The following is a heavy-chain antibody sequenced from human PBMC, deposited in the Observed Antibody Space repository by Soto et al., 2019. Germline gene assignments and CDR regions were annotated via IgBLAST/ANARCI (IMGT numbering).Heavy chain of an antibody. J-gene: IGHJ2*01. D-gene: IGHD3-16*02. CDR3: AGASGVIAQDQYFHL. Sequence: GASVKVSCKASGYTFTYRYLHWVRQAPGQALEWMGWITPFNGNTNYAQKFQDRVTITRDRSMSTAYMELSSLRSEDTAMYYCAGASGVIAQDQYFHLWGRGTLVTVSS. CDR2: ITPFNGNT. CDR1: GYTFTYRY. V-gene: IGHV1-45*02.